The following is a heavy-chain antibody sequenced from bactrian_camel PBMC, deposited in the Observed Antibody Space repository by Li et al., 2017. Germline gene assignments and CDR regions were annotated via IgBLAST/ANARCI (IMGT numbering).Heavy chain of an antibody. CDR2: AYTGDNLT. J-gene: IGHJ6*01. D-gene: IGHD3*01. CDR1: QSTYSTYC. Sequence: HVQLVESGGGSVQSGGSLRLSCAVSQSTYSTYCMAWFRQAPGKEREGVAAAYTGDNLTYYALSVKGRFTISRDYRKNTVFLQMNSLKPEDTAMYFCAAGPWLSLRDSSFGYWGQGTQVTVS. V-gene: IGHV3S1*01. CDR3: AAGPWLSLRDSSFGY.